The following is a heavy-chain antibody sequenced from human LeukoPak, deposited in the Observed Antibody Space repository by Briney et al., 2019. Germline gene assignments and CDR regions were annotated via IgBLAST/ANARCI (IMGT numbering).Heavy chain of an antibody. V-gene: IGHV4-59*01. CDR2: IYYSGST. D-gene: IGHD3-16*01. CDR3: ARLTFTSNAFDI. J-gene: IGHJ3*02. CDR1: GGSISSYY. Sequence: SETLSLTCTVSGGSISSYYWSWIRQPPGKGLEWIGYIYYSGSTSYNPSLKSRVTISVDTSKNQFSLKLSSVTAADTAVYYCARLTFTSNAFDIWGQGTMVTVSS.